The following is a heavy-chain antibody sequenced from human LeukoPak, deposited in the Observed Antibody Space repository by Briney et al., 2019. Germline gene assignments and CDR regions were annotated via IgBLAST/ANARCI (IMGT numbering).Heavy chain of an antibody. J-gene: IGHJ2*01. V-gene: IGHV5-51*01. CDR1: GYSFTNYW. D-gene: IGHD4-17*01. CDR2: IYPGDSDT. Sequence: GESLKISRKGSGYSFTNYWIGWVRQMPGKGLEWMGIIYPGDSDTRYSPSFQGQVTISADKSISTAYLQWSSLKASDTAMYYCARQIGDYGDYTRNWYFDLWGRGTLVTVSS. CDR3: ARQIGDYGDYTRNWYFDL.